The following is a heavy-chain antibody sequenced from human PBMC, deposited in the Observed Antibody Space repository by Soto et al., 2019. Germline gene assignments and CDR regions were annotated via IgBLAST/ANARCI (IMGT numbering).Heavy chain of an antibody. V-gene: IGHV4-39*02. CDR2: ISYIGRT. J-gene: IGHJ5*02. CDR1: GGSISSTTYH. Sequence: SETMSLTCSVSGGSISSTTYHWAWIRQPPGKGLDWTATISYIGRTYYNPSLKSRLTVSIDTSENRFSLRLDSVTAADTAVYDWFDPWGQGTLVTVSS. CDR3: FDP.